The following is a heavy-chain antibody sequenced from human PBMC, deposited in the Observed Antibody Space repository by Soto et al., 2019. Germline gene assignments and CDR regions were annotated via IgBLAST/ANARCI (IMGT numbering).Heavy chain of an antibody. D-gene: IGHD3-10*01. CDR2: ISSSSSYI. CDR1: GFTFSSYS. Sequence: GGSLRLSCAASGFTFSSYSMNWVRQAPGKGLEWVSSISSSSSYIYYADSAKGRFTISRDNAKNSLYLQMNSLRAEDTAVYYCARDLDGVFDYWGQGTLVTVSS. CDR3: ARDLDGVFDY. J-gene: IGHJ4*02. V-gene: IGHV3-21*01.